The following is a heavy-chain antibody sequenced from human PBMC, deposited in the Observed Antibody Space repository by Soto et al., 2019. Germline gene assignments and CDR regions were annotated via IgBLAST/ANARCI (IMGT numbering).Heavy chain of an antibody. CDR1: GYTLTELS. CDR2: FDPEDGET. Sequence: ASVKVSCKVSGYTLTELSMHWVRQAPGKGLEWMGGFDPEDGETIYAQKFQGRVTMTEDTSTDTAYMELSSLRSEDTAVYYCATAHLTTRSYRPQDYYYGMDVWGQGTTVTVSS. D-gene: IGHD3-16*02. J-gene: IGHJ6*02. CDR3: ATAHLTTRSYRPQDYYYGMDV. V-gene: IGHV1-24*01.